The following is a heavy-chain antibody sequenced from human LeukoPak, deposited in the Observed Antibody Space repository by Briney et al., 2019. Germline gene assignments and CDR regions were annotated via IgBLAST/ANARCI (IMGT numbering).Heavy chain of an antibody. D-gene: IGHD2-2*01. CDR1: GFTFSSYA. J-gene: IGHJ6*02. Sequence: PGGSLRLSCAASGFTFSSYAMHWVRQAPGKGLEWVAFIRYDGSNKFYADSVKGRFTISRDTSKNTLYLQMNSLTTEDSAMYYCAKAGYCATTGCPDYYCMDVWGRGTTVTASS. V-gene: IGHV3-30*02. CDR3: AKAGYCATTGCPDYYCMDV. CDR2: IRYDGSNK.